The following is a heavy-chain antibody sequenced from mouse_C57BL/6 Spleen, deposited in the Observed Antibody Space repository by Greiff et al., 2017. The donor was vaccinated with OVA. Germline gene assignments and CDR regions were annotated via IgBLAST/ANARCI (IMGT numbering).Heavy chain of an antibody. J-gene: IGHJ4*01. CDR1: GFSLTSYG. CDR3: ARNWDDGYHYYAMDY. V-gene: IGHV2-2*01. D-gene: IGHD2-3*01. CDR2: IWSGGST. Sequence: QVQLKESGPGLVQPPQSLSITCTVSGFSLTSYGVHWVRQSPGKGLEWLGVIWSGGSTDYNAAFISRLSISKDNSKSQVFFKMNSLQADDTAIYYCARNWDDGYHYYAMDYWGQGTSVTVSS.